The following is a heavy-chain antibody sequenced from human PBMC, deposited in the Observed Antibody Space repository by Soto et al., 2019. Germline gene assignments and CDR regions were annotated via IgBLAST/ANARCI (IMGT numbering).Heavy chain of an antibody. D-gene: IGHD5-12*01. V-gene: IGHV1-18*01. CDR3: AREGVAPYYYYGMDV. CDR1: GYTFTRSG. J-gene: IGHJ6*02. Sequence: QVQLVQSGAEVKKPGASVKVSCKASGYTFTRSGISWVRQAPGQGLEWMGWISTYNGDTNYAQTFQGRVTMTTYTSTRTVHMEVRRLRSDDTAVYYCAREGVAPYYYYGMDVWGQGTPVTVSS. CDR2: ISTYNGDT.